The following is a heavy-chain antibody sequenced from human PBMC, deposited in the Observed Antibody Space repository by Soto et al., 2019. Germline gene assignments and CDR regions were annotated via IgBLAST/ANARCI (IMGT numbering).Heavy chain of an antibody. Sequence: LSLTCSVSGAALNSGNYYWSWIRQVPGKGLEWIGHIYVTGAVDYNPSLRDRITISQDTSERQFSLNLKLVTAADTAVYYCARLRIATNNYKWFDPWGQGTLVTVSS. CDR2: IYVTGAV. V-gene: IGHV4-31*03. CDR3: ARLRIATNNYKWFDP. J-gene: IGHJ5*02. D-gene: IGHD2-21*01. CDR1: GAALNSGNYY.